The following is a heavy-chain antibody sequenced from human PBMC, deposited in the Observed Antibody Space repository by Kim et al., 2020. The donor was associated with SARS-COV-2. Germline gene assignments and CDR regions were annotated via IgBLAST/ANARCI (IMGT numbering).Heavy chain of an antibody. CDR1: GGSFSGYY. J-gene: IGHJ6*02. CDR2: INHSGST. Sequence: SETLSLTCAVYGGSFSGYYWSWIRQPPGKGLEWIGEINHSGSTNYNPSLKSRVTISVDTSKNQFSLKLSSVTAADTAVYYCARGCNGWSSNDFWSGYYGRESGFRSYYYYGMDVWGQGTTVTVSS. CDR3: ARGCNGWSSNDFWSGYYGRESGFRSYYYYGMDV. D-gene: IGHD3-3*01. V-gene: IGHV4-34*01.